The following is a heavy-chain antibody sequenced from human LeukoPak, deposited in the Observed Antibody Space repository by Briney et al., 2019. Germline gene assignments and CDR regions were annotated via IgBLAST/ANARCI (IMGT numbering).Heavy chain of an antibody. CDR1: GYTFTGYY. CDR2: INPNSGGT. J-gene: IGHJ4*02. CDR3: ARTFRRWLSQYYFDY. Sequence: ASVKVSCKASGYTFTGYYMHWVRQAPGQGLEWMGWINPNSGGTNYAQKFQGRVTMTRNTSISTAYMELSSLRSEDTAVYYCARTFRRWLSQYYFDYWGQGTLVTVSS. V-gene: IGHV1-2*02. D-gene: IGHD3-22*01.